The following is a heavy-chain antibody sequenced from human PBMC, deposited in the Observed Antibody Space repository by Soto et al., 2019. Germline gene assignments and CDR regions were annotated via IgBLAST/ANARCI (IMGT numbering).Heavy chain of an antibody. CDR2: IFYSGTT. V-gene: IGHV4-59*02. Sequence: SETLSLTCTVSGGSVSSHYWTWIRQSPGKGLEWIGFIFYSGTTSYDPSLKSRVTISVDRSKQQFSLRLTSVTAADTAVYYCARISTYNSFDFWGPGTLVTVSS. CDR1: GGSVSSHY. CDR3: ARISTYNSFDF. J-gene: IGHJ4*02. D-gene: IGHD1-1*01.